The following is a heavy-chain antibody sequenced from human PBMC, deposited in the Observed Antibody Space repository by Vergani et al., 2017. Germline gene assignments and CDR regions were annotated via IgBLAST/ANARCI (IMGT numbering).Heavy chain of an antibody. V-gene: IGHV3-23*01. CDR1: GFTFNSYA. CDR3: AKAKPRNSGYDYLYYYHAMDV. D-gene: IGHD5-12*01. Sequence: QLLESGGGLIQPGGSLRLSCAASGFTFNSYAMTWVRQAPGKGLEWVSGINNNGGSTYYADSVKGRFTISRDNSKNTLYLQMTDLRAEDTATYYCAKAKPRNSGYDYLYYYHAMDVWGQGTTVTVSS. CDR2: INNNGGST. J-gene: IGHJ6*02.